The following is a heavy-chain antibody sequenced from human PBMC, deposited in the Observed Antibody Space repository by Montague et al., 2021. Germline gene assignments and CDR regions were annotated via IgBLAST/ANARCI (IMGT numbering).Heavy chain of an antibody. J-gene: IGHJ5*02. CDR2: IYYSGNF. Sequence: SETLSLTCTVSGASITSNIYYWGWIRQSPGKGLEWIGCIYYSGNFFYQPSLKSRITMAVDTSKNQFSLKLSSVTAADTAIYYCARVFSSWYVGWFDPWGREPWSPSPQ. CDR3: ARVFSSWYVGWFDP. V-gene: IGHV4-39*07. D-gene: IGHD6-13*01. CDR1: GASITSNIYY.